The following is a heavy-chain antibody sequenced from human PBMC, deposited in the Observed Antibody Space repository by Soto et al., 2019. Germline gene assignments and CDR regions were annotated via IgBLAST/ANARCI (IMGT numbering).Heavy chain of an antibody. CDR3: ARDVMRGQWLGGY. V-gene: IGHV1-3*05. J-gene: IGHJ4*02. CDR2: INAGNGDT. Sequence: QVPLVQSGAEEKKPGASVIVSCKASGYTFTQYSIHWARQAPGQRPEWMGWINAGNGDTKYLQQFQGRVTITRDTSANTVYMELGSLKPEDTATYYCARDVMRGQWLGGYWGQGTVVTVSS. D-gene: IGHD6-19*01. CDR1: GYTFTQYS.